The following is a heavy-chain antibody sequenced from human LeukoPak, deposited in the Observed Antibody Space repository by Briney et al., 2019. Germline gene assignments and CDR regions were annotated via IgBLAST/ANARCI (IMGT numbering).Heavy chain of an antibody. CDR1: GYTFTSHW. CDR2: IYPGDSDT. Sequence: GESLKISCKGSGYTFTSHWIGWVRQMPGKGLEWMGIIYPGDSDTRYSPSFQGQVTISADKSISTAYLQWSSLKASGTAIYYCARLGYCSSASCYYGMDVWGQGTTVTVSS. CDR3: ARLGYCSSASCYYGMDV. D-gene: IGHD2-2*01. J-gene: IGHJ6*02. V-gene: IGHV5-51*01.